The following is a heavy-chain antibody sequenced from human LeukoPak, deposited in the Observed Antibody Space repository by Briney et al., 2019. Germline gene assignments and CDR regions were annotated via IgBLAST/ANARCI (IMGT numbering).Heavy chain of an antibody. D-gene: IGHD3-16*01. CDR1: GYSISSGYY. J-gene: IGHJ4*02. CDR2: IYHSGST. CDR3: ASTPWGD. Sequence: PSETLSLTCAVSGYSISSGYYWGWIRQPPGKGLEWIGSIYHSGSTYYNSSLKSRVTISVDTSKNQFSLKLSSVTAADTAVYYCASTPWGDWGQGTLVTVSS. V-gene: IGHV4-38-2*01.